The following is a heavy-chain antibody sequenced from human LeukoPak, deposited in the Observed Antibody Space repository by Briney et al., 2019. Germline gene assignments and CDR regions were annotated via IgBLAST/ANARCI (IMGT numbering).Heavy chain of an antibody. Sequence: GGSLRLSCAASGFTFSIYAMSWVRQAPGKGLEWVSYISGSGVSTYYADSVKGHFTISRDNSKNTLYLQMNSLRAEDTAVYYCAKGGNYRRSWYSDYWGQGTLVTVSS. CDR3: AKGGNYRRSWYSDY. J-gene: IGHJ4*02. CDR2: ISGSGVST. CDR1: GFTFSIYA. V-gene: IGHV3-23*01. D-gene: IGHD6-13*01.